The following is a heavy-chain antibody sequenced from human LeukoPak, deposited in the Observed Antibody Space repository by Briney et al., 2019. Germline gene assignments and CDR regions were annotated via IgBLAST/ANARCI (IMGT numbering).Heavy chain of an antibody. Sequence: GGSLRLSCAASGFTFSSYGMHWVRQAPGKGLEWVAFIRYDGSNKYYADSVKGRFTISRDNSKNTLYLQMNSLRAEDTAVYYCAKDPAHCSSTSCYTWDYYYYYMDVWGKGTTVTVSS. CDR3: AKDPAHCSSTSCYTWDYYYYYMDV. J-gene: IGHJ6*03. CDR1: GFTFSSYG. V-gene: IGHV3-30*02. CDR2: IRYDGSNK. D-gene: IGHD2-2*02.